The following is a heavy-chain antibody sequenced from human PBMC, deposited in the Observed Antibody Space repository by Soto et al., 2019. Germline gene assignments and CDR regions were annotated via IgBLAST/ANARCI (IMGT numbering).Heavy chain of an antibody. CDR2: ISSSSSTI. J-gene: IGHJ5*02. Sequence: EVQLVESGGGLVQPGGSLRLSCAASGFTFSSYSMNWVRQAPGKGLEWVSYISSSSSTIYYADSVKGRFTISRDNAKNSLYLQMNSLRDEDTAVYYCARSNSPYYDVWSGYPCIWFDPWGQGTLVTVSS. V-gene: IGHV3-48*02. D-gene: IGHD3-3*01. CDR1: GFTFSSYS. CDR3: ARSNSPYYDVWSGYPCIWFDP.